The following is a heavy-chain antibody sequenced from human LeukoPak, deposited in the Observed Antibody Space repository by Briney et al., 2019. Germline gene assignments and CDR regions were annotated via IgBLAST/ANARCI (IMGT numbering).Heavy chain of an antibody. CDR2: ISGSGENT. V-gene: IGHV3-23*01. J-gene: IGHJ4*02. CDR3: ARDQHNWNRPFDY. CDR1: GFSFSNYG. D-gene: IGHD1-20*01. Sequence: GGSLRLSCAASGFSFSNYGMTWVRQAPGKGLEWVSGISGSGENTYYADSVMGRFTISRDNSKNTLYLQMNSLRAEDTAVYYCARDQHNWNRPFDYWGQGTLVTVSS.